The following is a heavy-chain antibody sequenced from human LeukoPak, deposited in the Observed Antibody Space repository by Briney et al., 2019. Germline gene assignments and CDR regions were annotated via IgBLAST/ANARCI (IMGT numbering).Heavy chain of an antibody. CDR3: ASDSYSPEYFQH. CDR2: IYSGGST. J-gene: IGHJ1*01. Sequence: GGSLRLSCAASGFSVSNNYMSWVRQAPGKGLEWVSVIYSGGSTFYADSVKGRFTISRDNSKNTLYLQMNSLRAEDAAVYYCASDSYSPEYFQHWGQGTLVTVSS. V-gene: IGHV3-66*01. D-gene: IGHD2-15*01. CDR1: GFSVSNNY.